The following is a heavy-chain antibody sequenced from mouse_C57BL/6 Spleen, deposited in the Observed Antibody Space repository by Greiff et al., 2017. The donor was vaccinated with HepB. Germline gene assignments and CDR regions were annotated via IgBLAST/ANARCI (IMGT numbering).Heavy chain of an antibody. CDR1: GYTFTSYW. V-gene: IGHV1-50*01. CDR2: IDPSDSYT. D-gene: IGHD2-4*01. Sequence: QVQLQQPGAELVKPGASVKLSCKASGYTFTSYWMQWVKQRPGQGLEWIGEIDPSDSYTNYNQKFKGKATLTVDTSSSTAYMQLSSLTSEDSAVYYCARLWDYGTGYWGQGTTLTVSS. CDR3: ARLWDYGTGY. J-gene: IGHJ2*01.